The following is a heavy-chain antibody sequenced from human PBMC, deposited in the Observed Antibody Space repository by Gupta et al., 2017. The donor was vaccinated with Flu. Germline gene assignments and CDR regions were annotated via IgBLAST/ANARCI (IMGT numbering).Heavy chain of an antibody. D-gene: IGHD2-15*01. CDR3: ARNLSVVAAPPPMDYYYYMDA. J-gene: IGHJ6*03. Sequence: RHGTGKGLELLANIKHDGSEKYYVDSVKGAYTISRDNANNSLYLQMNSLSAEDTALYYCARNLSVVAAPPPMDYYYYMDAWGKGTTVTVSS. V-gene: IGHV3-7*01. CDR2: IKHDGSEK.